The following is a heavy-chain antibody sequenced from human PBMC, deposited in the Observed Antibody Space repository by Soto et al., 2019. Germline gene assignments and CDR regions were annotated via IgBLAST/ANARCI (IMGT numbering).Heavy chain of an antibody. CDR3: ATYQIGYSGYDRHGFDY. V-gene: IGHV4-31*03. CDR2: IYYSGST. J-gene: IGHJ4*02. CDR1: GGSISSGGYY. Sequence: PSETLSLTCTVSGGSISSGGYYWSWIRQHPGKGLEWIGYIYYSGSTYYNPSLKSRVTISVDTSKNQFSLKLSSVTAADTAVYYCATYQIGYSGYDRHGFDYWGQGTLVTVSS. D-gene: IGHD5-12*01.